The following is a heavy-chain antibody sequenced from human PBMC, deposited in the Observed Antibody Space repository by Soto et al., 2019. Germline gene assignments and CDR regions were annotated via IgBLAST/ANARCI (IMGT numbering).Heavy chain of an antibody. V-gene: IGHV4-34*01. J-gene: IGHJ6*02. CDR1: GGSFSGYY. D-gene: IGHD1-1*01. Sequence: SETLSLTCAVYGGSFSGYYWSWIRQPPGKGLEWXGEXXHXXSXXXXXSXXXRVTISVDTSKNQFSLKLSYVTAADTAVYYCARAGNWNNYYYGMDVWGQGTTVTASS. CDR3: ARAGNWNNYYYGMDV. CDR2: XXHXXSX.